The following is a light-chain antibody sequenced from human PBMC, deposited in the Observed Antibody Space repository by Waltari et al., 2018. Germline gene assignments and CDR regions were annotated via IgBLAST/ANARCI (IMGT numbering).Light chain of an antibody. CDR1: QSVSSSY. V-gene: IGKV3-20*01. Sequence: ERATLSCRASQSVSSSYLAWYQQKPGQAPRRLIYGASSRATGIPDRFSGSGSGTDFTLTISSLEPEDFAVYYCQQYGSSPRSFGQGTKVEIK. CDR3: QQYGSSPRS. CDR2: GAS. J-gene: IGKJ1*01.